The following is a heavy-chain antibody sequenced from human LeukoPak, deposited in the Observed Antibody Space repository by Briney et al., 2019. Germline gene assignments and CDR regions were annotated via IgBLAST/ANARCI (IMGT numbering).Heavy chain of an antibody. D-gene: IGHD1-7*01. CDR3: ARHSLYNRNYPTSHYFDY. CDR1: GGSISSYY. CDR2: IYYSGST. Sequence: PSETLSLTCTVSGGSISSYYWSWIRQPPGKGLEWIGYIYYSGSTNYNPSLKSRGTISVYTSKNQFSLKLSSVTAADTAVYYCARHSLYNRNYPTSHYFDYWGQGTLVTVSS. J-gene: IGHJ4*02. V-gene: IGHV4-59*08.